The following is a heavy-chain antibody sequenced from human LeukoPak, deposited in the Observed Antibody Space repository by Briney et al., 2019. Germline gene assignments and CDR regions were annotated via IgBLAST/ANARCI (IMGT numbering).Heavy chain of an antibody. CDR1: GFTICSYA. D-gene: IGHD6-19*01. V-gene: IGHV3-23*01. CDR2: ISGSGGIT. CDR3: ARTQYSSGWYNWFEP. Sequence: GVSLTFSCSASGFTICSYAMSWVGQAPGNGLVWGSAISGSGGITSHADSVKGRFTISRDNSKDTLYLPMNSLSAEDTAVYYCARTQYSSGWYNWFEPWGQGTLVTVSS. J-gene: IGHJ5*02.